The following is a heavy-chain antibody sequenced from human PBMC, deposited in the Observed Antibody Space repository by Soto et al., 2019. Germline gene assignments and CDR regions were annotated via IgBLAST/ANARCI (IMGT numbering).Heavy chain of an antibody. CDR2: IKSKTDGGTT. V-gene: IGHV3-15*07. CDR1: GFTFSNAR. D-gene: IGHD3-10*01. CDR3: TTESYGSGSYPYYYYYYGMDV. J-gene: IGHJ6*02. Sequence: PGGSLRLSCAASGFTFSNARMNWVRQAPGKGLEWVGRIKSKTDGGTTDYAAPVKGRFTISRDDSKNTLYLQMNSLKTEDTAVYYCTTESYGSGSYPYYYYYYGMDVWGQGTTVTVSS.